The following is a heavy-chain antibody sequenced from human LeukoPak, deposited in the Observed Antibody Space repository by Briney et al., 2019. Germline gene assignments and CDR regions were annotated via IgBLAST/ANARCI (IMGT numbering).Heavy chain of an antibody. CDR3: ARLPDISGWPFDC. CDR1: DDSINRDF. Sequence: SETLSLTCTASDDSINRDFWTWIRQPPGKGLEWIGYIRYSGRTEYNPSLKSRVTISIDRSKNQFSLKLMSVTAADTAIYYCARLPDISGWPFDCWGQGMLVTVSS. CDR2: IRYSGRT. V-gene: IGHV4-59*01. D-gene: IGHD6-19*01. J-gene: IGHJ4*02.